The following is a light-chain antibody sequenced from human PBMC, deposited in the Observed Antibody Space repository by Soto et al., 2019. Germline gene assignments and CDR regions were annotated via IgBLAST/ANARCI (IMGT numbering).Light chain of an antibody. J-gene: IGKJ1*01. V-gene: IGKV3-11*01. CDR3: QQRTKWPT. Sequence: IGLTHSPATLSLSPWEIATLSCRASQSVDRYLAWYQQKPGQAPRLLIYDASNRATGISARFSGSGSGTDFTLTISSLEPEDFAFYYCQQRTKWPTFGQGTKVDIK. CDR2: DAS. CDR1: QSVDRY.